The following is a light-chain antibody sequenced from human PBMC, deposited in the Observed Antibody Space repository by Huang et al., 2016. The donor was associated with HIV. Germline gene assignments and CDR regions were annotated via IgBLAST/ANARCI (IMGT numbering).Light chain of an antibody. CDR2: AAS. CDR1: QGISSY. Sequence: IQLTQSPSSLSASVGDRVTITWRASQGISSYLAWYQQKPGKAPNLLIYAASTLQSGVPSRFSGSGSGTDFTLTISSLQPEDFATYYCQDLNSYPSFGQGTRLEIK. J-gene: IGKJ5*01. CDR3: QDLNSYPS. V-gene: IGKV1-9*01.